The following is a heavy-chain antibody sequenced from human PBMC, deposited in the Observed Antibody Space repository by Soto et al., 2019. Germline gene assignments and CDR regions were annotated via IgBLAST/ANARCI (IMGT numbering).Heavy chain of an antibody. CDR2: IYPGDSDT. Sequence: ESLKISCKGSGYSFTSYWIGCVRQMPGKGLEWMGIIYPGDSDTRYSPSFQGQVTISADKSISTAYLQWSSLKASDTAMYYCARLKSPAVPNYYYYMDVWGKGTTVTVSS. J-gene: IGHJ6*03. D-gene: IGHD4-17*01. CDR3: ARLKSPAVPNYYYYMDV. CDR1: GYSFTSYW. V-gene: IGHV5-51*01.